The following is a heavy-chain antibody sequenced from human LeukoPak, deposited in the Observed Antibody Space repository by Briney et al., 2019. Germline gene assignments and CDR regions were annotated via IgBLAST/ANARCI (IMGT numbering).Heavy chain of an antibody. V-gene: IGHV3-30-3*01. Sequence: GGSLRLSCAASGFTFSSYAMHWVRQAPGKGLEWVAVISYDGSNKYYADSVKGRFTISRDNSKNTLYLQMNSLRAEDTAVYYCARDRLLWFGESNRGYTPPAFGGMDVWGQGTTVTVSS. D-gene: IGHD3-10*01. CDR2: ISYDGSNK. CDR3: ARDRLLWFGESNRGYTPPAFGGMDV. CDR1: GFTFSSYA. J-gene: IGHJ6*02.